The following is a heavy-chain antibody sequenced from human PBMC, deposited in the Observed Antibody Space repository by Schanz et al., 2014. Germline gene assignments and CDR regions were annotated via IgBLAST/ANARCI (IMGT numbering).Heavy chain of an antibody. CDR1: GYFFSSYG. CDR2: ISANSGGT. V-gene: IGHV1-2*02. CDR3: ARALFGSGHGDV. Sequence: QVQLVQSGAEVVEPGASVKVSCKASGYFFSSYGISWVRQAPGQGLEWMGWISANSGGTNYAQKFQGRVTMTRDTSISTAYMELSRLKSDDTAVYYCARALFGSGHGDVWGQGTTVTVSS. D-gene: IGHD3-10*01. J-gene: IGHJ6*02.